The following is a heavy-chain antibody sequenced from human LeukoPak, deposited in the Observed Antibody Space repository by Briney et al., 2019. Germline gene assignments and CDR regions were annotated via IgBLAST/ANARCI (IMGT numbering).Heavy chain of an antibody. CDR3: ARDLAYGDDGL. V-gene: IGHV3-21*01. CDR1: GFTLSNYS. J-gene: IGHJ4*02. D-gene: IGHD4-17*01. CDR2: ISSSSSYI. Sequence: GGSLRLSCAASGFTLSNYSMNWVRQAPRKGLEWVAFISSSSSYIFYADSLKGRFTISRDNAKNSLYLQMNSLRADDTAVYYCARDLAYGDDGLWGQGTLVTVSS.